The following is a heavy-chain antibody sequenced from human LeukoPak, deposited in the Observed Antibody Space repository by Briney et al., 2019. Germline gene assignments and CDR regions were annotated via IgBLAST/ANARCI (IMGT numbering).Heavy chain of an antibody. J-gene: IGHJ4*02. Sequence: PGGSLRLSCAASGFTFSSYGMHWVRQAPGKGLEWVAVIWYDGSNKYYADSVKGRFTISRDNSKNTLYLQMNSLRAEDTAVYYCARDRFKAAAGVFDYWGQGTLVTVSS. D-gene: IGHD6-13*01. V-gene: IGHV3-33*01. CDR2: IWYDGSNK. CDR1: GFTFSSYG. CDR3: ARDRFKAAAGVFDY.